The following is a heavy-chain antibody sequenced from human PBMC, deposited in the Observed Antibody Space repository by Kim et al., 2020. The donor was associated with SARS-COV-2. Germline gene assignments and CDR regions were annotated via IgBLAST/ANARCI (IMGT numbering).Heavy chain of an antibody. Sequence: GRFTISRDNAKNSLYLQMRSLRAEDTAVYYCAREDFGSGSYSYYYSGMDVWGQGTTVTVSS. D-gene: IGHD3-10*01. CDR3: AREDFGSGSYSYYYSGMDV. V-gene: IGHV3-11*06. J-gene: IGHJ6*02.